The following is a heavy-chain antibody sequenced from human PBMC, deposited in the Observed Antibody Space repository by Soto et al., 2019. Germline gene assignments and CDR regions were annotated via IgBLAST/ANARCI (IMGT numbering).Heavy chain of an antibody. D-gene: IGHD6-13*01. Sequence: ASVKVSCKASGYTFTSYGISWVRQAPGQGLEWMGWISAYNGNTNYAQKLQGRVTMTTDTSTSTAYMELRSLRSDDTAVYYCARDGIAAAGPHYYYYGMDVWGQGTTVTVS. CDR1: GYTFTSYG. V-gene: IGHV1-18*04. CDR2: ISAYNGNT. CDR3: ARDGIAAAGPHYYYYGMDV. J-gene: IGHJ6*02.